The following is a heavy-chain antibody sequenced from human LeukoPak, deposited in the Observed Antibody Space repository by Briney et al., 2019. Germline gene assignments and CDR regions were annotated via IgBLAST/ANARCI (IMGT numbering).Heavy chain of an antibody. CDR2: ISGSGGST. Sequence: GGSLRLSCAASGFTFSSYAMSWVRQAPGKGLEWVSAISGSGGSTYYADSVKGRFTISRDNSDNTVYLQMSGLRAEDTAVYHCAKGTGDAGYYFDNWGQGTLVTVSP. CDR1: GFTFSSYA. J-gene: IGHJ4*02. V-gene: IGHV3-23*01. CDR3: AKGTGDAGYYFDN. D-gene: IGHD1-1*01.